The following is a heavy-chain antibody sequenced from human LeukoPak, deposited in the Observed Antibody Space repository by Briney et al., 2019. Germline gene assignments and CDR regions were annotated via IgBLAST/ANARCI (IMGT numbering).Heavy chain of an antibody. D-gene: IGHD3-16*01. J-gene: IGHJ4*02. V-gene: IGHV3-30*04. Sequence: GGSLRLSCAASTFTFSSYSMHWVRQAPGKGLEWVAVISYDGSNKYYADSLKGRFTISRDNSKNTLYLQMNSLRAEDTAVYYCARGEVSLDYWGQGTLVTVSS. CDR2: ISYDGSNK. CDR1: TFTFSSYS. CDR3: ARGEVSLDY.